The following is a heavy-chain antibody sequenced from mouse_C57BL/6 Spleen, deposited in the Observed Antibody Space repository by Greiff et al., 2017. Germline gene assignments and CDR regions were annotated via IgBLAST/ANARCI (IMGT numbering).Heavy chain of an antibody. CDR3: ATGGFAY. J-gene: IGHJ3*01. CDR1: GFTFSDYG. Sequence: EVKLMESGGGLVKPGGSLKLSCAASGFTFSDYGMHWVRQAPEKGVEWVAYISSGSSTIYYADTVKGRFTISRDNAKNTLFLQMTSLRSEDTAMYYCATGGFAYWGQGTLVTVSA. CDR2: ISSGSSTI. V-gene: IGHV5-17*01. D-gene: IGHD4-1*01.